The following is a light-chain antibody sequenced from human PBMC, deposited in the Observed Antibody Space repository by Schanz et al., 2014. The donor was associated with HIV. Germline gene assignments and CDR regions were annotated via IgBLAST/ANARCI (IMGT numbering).Light chain of an antibody. CDR3: QKYNSAPLT. J-gene: IGKJ4*01. V-gene: IGKV1-27*01. CDR2: AAS. CDR1: QSISTW. Sequence: DIQMTQSPSTLSASVGDRLTITCRASQSISTWLAWYQQKPGKVPKLLIYAASTLQSGVPSRFSGSGSGTDFTLTISRLQPEDVATYYCQKYNSAPLTFGGGTKVEI.